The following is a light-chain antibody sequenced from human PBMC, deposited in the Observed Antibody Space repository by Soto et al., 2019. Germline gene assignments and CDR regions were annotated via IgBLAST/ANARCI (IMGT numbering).Light chain of an antibody. V-gene: IGKV3-11*01. CDR1: QSVSSY. CDR3: HQYYTYSRT. CDR2: DAS. Sequence: IDLTQSPATLSLSPGARATLSCRASQSVSSYLAWYQQKPGQAPRLLIYDASNRATGIPARFSGSGSGTDFTLTISSLQPDDFATYYCHQYYTYSRTFGQGTKVEI. J-gene: IGKJ2*01.